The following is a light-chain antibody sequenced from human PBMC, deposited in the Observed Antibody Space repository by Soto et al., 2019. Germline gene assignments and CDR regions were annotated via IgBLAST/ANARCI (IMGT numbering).Light chain of an antibody. V-gene: IGKV3-20*01. CDR1: QSVSSNC. J-gene: IGKJ1*01. CDR3: QQYVSSPRT. Sequence: EMVLTQSPDTLSLSPGERATLSCRASQSVSSNCLAWYQQKPGQAPRLLIYGASSRATGIPDRFSGSGSGTDFTLTISRVEPEDFAVYYCQQYVSSPRTFGQGTKVDIK. CDR2: GAS.